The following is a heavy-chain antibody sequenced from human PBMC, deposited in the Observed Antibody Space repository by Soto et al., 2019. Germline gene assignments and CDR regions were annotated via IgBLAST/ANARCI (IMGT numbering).Heavy chain of an antibody. CDR1: GGTFSSYA. J-gene: IGHJ5*02. V-gene: IGHV1-69*13. CDR3: ARDRLSGSYGWFDP. Sequence: SVKVSCKASGGTFSSYAISWVRQAPGQGLEWMGGIIPIFGTANYAQKFQGRVTITADESTSTAYMELSSLRSEDTAVYYCARDRLSGSYGWFDPWGQGALVTVSS. CDR2: IIPIFGTA. D-gene: IGHD1-26*01.